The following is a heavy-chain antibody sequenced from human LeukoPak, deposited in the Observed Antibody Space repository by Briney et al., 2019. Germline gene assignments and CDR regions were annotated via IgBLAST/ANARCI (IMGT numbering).Heavy chain of an antibody. J-gene: IGHJ4*02. CDR3: ARSSISSYYED. D-gene: IGHD1-26*01. Sequence: GGSLRLSCAGSGFTVSSSYMSWVRQAPGRGLEWVSILYSGGSIFYADSVKGRFTITRDISKNMLHLQMNSLRADDTAVYYCARSSISSYYEDWGQGTLVTVSS. V-gene: IGHV3-66*01. CDR2: LYSGGSI. CDR1: GFTVSSSY.